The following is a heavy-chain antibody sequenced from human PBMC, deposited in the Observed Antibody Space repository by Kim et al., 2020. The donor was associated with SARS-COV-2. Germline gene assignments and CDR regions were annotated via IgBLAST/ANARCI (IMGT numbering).Heavy chain of an antibody. Sequence: GGSLRLSCAASGFMVSNSYMSWVRRAPGKGLEWVSYINSGGGASYADSVRGRFTISRDNSKNTLYLQMNSLRAEDTAVYYCARDGPCDDRCYGPFDIWG. CDR2: INSGGGA. D-gene: IGHD2-15*01. J-gene: IGHJ3*02. V-gene: IGHV3-53*01. CDR3: ARDGPCDDRCYGPFDI. CDR1: GFMVSNSY.